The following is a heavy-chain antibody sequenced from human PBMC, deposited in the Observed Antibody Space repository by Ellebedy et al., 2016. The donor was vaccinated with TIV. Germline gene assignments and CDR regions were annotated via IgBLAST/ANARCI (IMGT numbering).Heavy chain of an antibody. D-gene: IGHD3/OR15-3a*01. CDR2: IYSSGIT. CDR3: SRVDLGLAFHS. Sequence: LSLTCAVSGFSVSGNYMGWVRQPPGKGLEWVSIIYSSGITYYPDSVKGRFTISRDTSKNTVSLQINSLRAEDTAVYYCSRVDLGLAFHSWGRGTLVTVSS. CDR1: GFSVSGNY. J-gene: IGHJ4*02. V-gene: IGHV3-53*01.